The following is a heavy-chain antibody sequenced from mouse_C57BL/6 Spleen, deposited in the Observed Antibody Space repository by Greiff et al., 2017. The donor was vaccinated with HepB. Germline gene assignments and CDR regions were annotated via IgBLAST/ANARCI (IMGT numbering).Heavy chain of an antibody. CDR1: GYAFTNYL. V-gene: IGHV1-54*01. CDR3: ARSAQLRLPFDY. CDR2: INPGSGGT. Sequence: VQLQQSGAELVRPGPSVKVSCKASGYAFTNYLIEWVKQRPGQGLEWIGVINPGSGGTNYNEKFKGKATLTADKSSSTAYMQLSSLTSEDSAVYFCARSAQLRLPFDYWGQGTTLTVSS. J-gene: IGHJ2*01. D-gene: IGHD3-2*02.